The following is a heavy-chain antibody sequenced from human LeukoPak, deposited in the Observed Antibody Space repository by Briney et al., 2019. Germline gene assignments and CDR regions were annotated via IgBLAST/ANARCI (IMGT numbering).Heavy chain of an antibody. J-gene: IGHJ6*02. V-gene: IGHV4-59*12. CDR3: ARNKITPAADMGYHYYGMDV. D-gene: IGHD6-13*01. Sequence: SETLSLTCTVSGGSISSYYWSWIRQPPGKGLEWIGYIYYSGTTNYNPSLKSRVTIAVDTSKNQFSLKLNSVTAADTAVYYCARNKITPAADMGYHYYGMDVWGQGTTVAVPS. CDR1: GGSISSYY. CDR2: IYYSGTT.